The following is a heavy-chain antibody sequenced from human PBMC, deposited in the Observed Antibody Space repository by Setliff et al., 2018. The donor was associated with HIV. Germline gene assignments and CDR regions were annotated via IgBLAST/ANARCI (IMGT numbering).Heavy chain of an antibody. CDR1: GFSISSGYY. J-gene: IGHJ6*02. CDR3: AREDYYYYGMDV. CDR2: IYHSGTT. V-gene: IGHV4-38-2*02. Sequence: SETLSLTCDVSGFSISSGYYWGWIRQPPGKGLEWVGSIYHSGTTYYNPSLKSRVTISVDTSKNQFSLKLSSVTAADTAVYYCAREDYYYYGMDVWGQGTTVTVSS.